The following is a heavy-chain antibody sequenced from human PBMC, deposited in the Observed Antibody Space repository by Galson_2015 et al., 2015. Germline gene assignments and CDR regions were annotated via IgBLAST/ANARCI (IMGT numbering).Heavy chain of an antibody. CDR3: ARDNGFWEFY. J-gene: IGHJ4*02. CDR2: IYSGGNT. CDR1: GFTVSSNY. Sequence: SLRLSCAASGFTVSSNYMTWVRQAPGKGLEWLSVIYSGGNTYYADSVKGRFTTSRDDSKNTLYLQLNGLKAEDTAVYYCARDNGFWEFYWGQGTLVPVSS. D-gene: IGHD3-10*01. V-gene: IGHV3-53*01.